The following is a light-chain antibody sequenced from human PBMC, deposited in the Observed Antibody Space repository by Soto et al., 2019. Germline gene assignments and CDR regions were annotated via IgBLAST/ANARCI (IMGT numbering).Light chain of an antibody. CDR2: SIN. J-gene: IGLJ3*02. Sequence: QPVLTQPPSASATPGQTVTISCSGRYSNIGSNFVSWYQRLPGTAPKLLIYSINQRPSGVPDRFSGSKSGTSASLTISGLQSEDEADYFCSSWDDTLVGPVFGGGTKLTVL. V-gene: IGLV1-44*01. CDR1: YSNIGSNF. CDR3: SSWDDTLVGPV.